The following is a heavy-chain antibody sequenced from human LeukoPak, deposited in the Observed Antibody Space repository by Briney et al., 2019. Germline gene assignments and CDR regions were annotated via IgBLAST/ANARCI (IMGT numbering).Heavy chain of an antibody. V-gene: IGHV3-11*05. Sequence: GGSLRLSCAASGFTFSDYYMSWIRQAPGKGLEWVSYISSSSSYTDYADSVKGRSTISRDNAKNSLNLQMNSLRAEDTAVYYCARDSGYSGYSDYWGQGTLVTVSS. D-gene: IGHD5-12*01. CDR2: ISSSSSYT. CDR1: GFTFSDYY. CDR3: ARDSGYSGYSDY. J-gene: IGHJ4*02.